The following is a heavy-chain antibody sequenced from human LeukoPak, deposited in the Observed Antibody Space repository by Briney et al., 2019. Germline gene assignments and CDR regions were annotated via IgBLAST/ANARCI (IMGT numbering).Heavy chain of an antibody. J-gene: IGHJ4*02. D-gene: IGHD3-22*01. CDR1: GFTFSNAW. Sequence: GGPLRLSCAASGFTFSNAWMNWVRQAPGKGLEWVGRIKSKTDGGTTDYAAPVKGRFTISRDDSKSIAYLQMNSLKTEDTAVYYCTRVQIKVYYYDSSGYYRLPDYWGQGTLVTVSS. CDR2: IKSKTDGGTT. CDR3: TRVQIKVYYYDSSGYYRLPDY. V-gene: IGHV3-15*01.